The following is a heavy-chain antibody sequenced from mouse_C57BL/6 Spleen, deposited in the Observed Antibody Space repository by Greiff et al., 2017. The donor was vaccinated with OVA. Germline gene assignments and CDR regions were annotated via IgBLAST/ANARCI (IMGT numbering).Heavy chain of an antibody. CDR3: ARESLYDYLYAMDY. V-gene: IGHV5-4*01. CDR2: ISDGGSYT. D-gene: IGHD2-4*01. J-gene: IGHJ4*01. Sequence: EVHLVESGGGLVKPGGSLKLSCAASGFTFSSYAMSWVRQTPEKRLEWVATISDGGSYTYYPDNVKGRFTISRDNAKNNLYLQMSHLKSEDTAMYYCARESLYDYLYAMDYWGQGTSVTVSS. CDR1: GFTFSSYA.